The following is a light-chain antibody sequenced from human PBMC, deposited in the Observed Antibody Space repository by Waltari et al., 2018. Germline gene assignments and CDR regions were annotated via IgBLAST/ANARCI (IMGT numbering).Light chain of an antibody. J-gene: IGKJ2*01. CDR2: YAS. CDR1: QNVRTS. CDR3: HQSTDLPYT. Sequence: ETVLTQSPEFLSVTPKEKVTITCRASQNVRTSLHWYQHKPNQSPNLLVQYASQSVSGVPPRFSGSGSGTDFTLTINGLEAEDFATYYCHQSTDLPYTFGQGTKLE. V-gene: IGKV6-21*01.